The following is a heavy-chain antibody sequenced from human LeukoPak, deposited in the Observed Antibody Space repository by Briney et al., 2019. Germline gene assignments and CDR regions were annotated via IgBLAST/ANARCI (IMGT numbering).Heavy chain of an antibody. Sequence: GGSLRLSCAASGFTFSSYEMHWVRQAPGKGLEWVSYISSSGSTIYNADSVKGRFTISRDNAKNSLFLQMNSLRAEDTAVYYCARDGVLRYFDYYYYYMDVWGKGTTVTISS. J-gene: IGHJ6*03. D-gene: IGHD3-9*01. CDR2: ISSSGSTI. V-gene: IGHV3-48*03. CDR3: ARDGVLRYFDYYYYYMDV. CDR1: GFTFSSYE.